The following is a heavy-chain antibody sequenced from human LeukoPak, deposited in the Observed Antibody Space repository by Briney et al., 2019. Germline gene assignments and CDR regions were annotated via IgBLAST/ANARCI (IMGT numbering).Heavy chain of an antibody. CDR1: GFTFSKSA. D-gene: IGHD5-18*01. V-gene: IGHV3-9*01. Sequence: GGSLRLSCAASGFTFSKSAMTWVRQAPGTGLEWVSGISWNSGSIGYADSVKGRFTISRDNAKNSLYLQMNSLRAEDTALYYCAKSGYSLIDYWGQGTLVTVSS. J-gene: IGHJ4*02. CDR3: AKSGYSLIDY. CDR2: ISWNSGSI.